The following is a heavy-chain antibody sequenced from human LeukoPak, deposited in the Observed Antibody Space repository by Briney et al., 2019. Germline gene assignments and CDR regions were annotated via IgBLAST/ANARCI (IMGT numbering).Heavy chain of an antibody. J-gene: IGHJ4*02. V-gene: IGHV1-2*06. CDR1: GYTFTGYY. CDR3: ARRHYYYGSGSYPYYYFDY. D-gene: IGHD3-10*01. CDR2: INPNSGGT. Sequence: ASVKVSCKASGYTFTGYYMHWVRQAPGQGLEWMGRINPNSGGTNYAQKFQGRVTMTRDTSISTAYMGLSRLRSDDTAVYYCARRHYYYGSGSYPYYYFDYWGQGTLVTVSS.